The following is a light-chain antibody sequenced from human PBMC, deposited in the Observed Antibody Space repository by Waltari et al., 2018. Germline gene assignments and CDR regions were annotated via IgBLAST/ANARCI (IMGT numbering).Light chain of an antibody. V-gene: IGLV4-69*01. Sequence: QLVLTQSPSASASLGASVKLTCTLDSGHSSNIVAWLQQQPEEGPRYLMKINSDGSHSKGDEIPDRFSGSSSGAERYPTISSVQSEDEADYYCQTGGHGTWVFGGGTKLTVL. J-gene: IGLJ3*02. CDR1: SGHSSNI. CDR3: QTGGHGTWV. CDR2: INSDGSH.